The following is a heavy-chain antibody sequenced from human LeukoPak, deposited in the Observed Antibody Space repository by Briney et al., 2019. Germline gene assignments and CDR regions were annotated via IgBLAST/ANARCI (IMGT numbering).Heavy chain of an antibody. CDR1: GGSISSGGYS. CDR3: ARGTQTYYYDSSGYYYDY. D-gene: IGHD3-22*01. CDR2: TYHSGST. V-gene: IGHV4-30-2*01. Sequence: PSETLSLTCAVSGGSISSGGYSWSWIRQPPGKGLEWIGYTYHSGSTYYNPSLKSRVTISVDRSKNQFSLKLSSVTAADTAVYYCARGTQTYYYDSSGYYYDYWGQGTLVTVSS. J-gene: IGHJ4*02.